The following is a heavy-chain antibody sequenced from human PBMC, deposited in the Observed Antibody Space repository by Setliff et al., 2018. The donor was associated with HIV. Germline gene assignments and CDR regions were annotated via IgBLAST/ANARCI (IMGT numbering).Heavy chain of an antibody. D-gene: IGHD3-22*01. J-gene: IGHJ4*02. CDR2: IFPIFGTP. CDR1: GDTFGSYA. Sequence: SVKVSCKASGDTFGSYAISWVRQAPGQGLEWMGAIFPIFGTPNYAQKFQGRVTISADESTSTAYMGLSSLTSEDTAVYYCARDPPTYDSSGYSFDSWGQGTLVTVSS. V-gene: IGHV1-69*13. CDR3: ARDPPTYDSSGYSFDS.